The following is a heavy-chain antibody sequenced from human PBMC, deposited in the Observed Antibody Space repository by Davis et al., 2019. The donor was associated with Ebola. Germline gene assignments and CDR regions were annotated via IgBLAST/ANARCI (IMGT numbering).Heavy chain of an antibody. CDR3: ARVYDFWSGYYTGMDY. D-gene: IGHD3-3*01. V-gene: IGHV3-30*19. Sequence: GESLKISCAASGFTFSSYGMHWVRQAPGKGLEWVAVISYDGSNKYYADSVKGRFTISRDNSKNTLYLQMNSLRAEDTAVYYCARVYDFWSGYYTGMDYWGQGTLVTVSS. CDR2: ISYDGSNK. J-gene: IGHJ4*02. CDR1: GFTFSSYG.